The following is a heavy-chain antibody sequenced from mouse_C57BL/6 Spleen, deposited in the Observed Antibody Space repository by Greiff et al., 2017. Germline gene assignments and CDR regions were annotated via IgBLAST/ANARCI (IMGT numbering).Heavy chain of an antibody. D-gene: IGHD1-1*01. CDR2: IDPETGGT. CDR3: TRGFITTVVARRYFDV. Sequence: VKLMESGAELVRPGASVTLSCKASGYTFTDYEMHWVKQTPVHGLEWIGAIDPETGGTAYNQKFKGKAILTADKSSSTAYMELRSLTSEDSAVYYCTRGFITTVVARRYFDVWGTGTTVTVSS. V-gene: IGHV1-15*01. J-gene: IGHJ1*03. CDR1: GYTFTDYE.